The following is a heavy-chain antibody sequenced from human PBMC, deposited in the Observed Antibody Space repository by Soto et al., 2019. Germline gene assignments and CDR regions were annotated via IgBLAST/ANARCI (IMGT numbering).Heavy chain of an antibody. Sequence: QVQLVESGGGVVQPGRSLRLSCAASGFTFSSYAMHWVRQAPGKGLEWVAVISYDGSNKYYADSVKGRFTISRDNSKNTLYLQMNSLRAEDTAVYYCAREDNWNYKSDYWGQGTLVTVSS. J-gene: IGHJ4*02. D-gene: IGHD1-7*01. CDR3: AREDNWNYKSDY. V-gene: IGHV3-30-3*01. CDR2: ISYDGSNK. CDR1: GFTFSSYA.